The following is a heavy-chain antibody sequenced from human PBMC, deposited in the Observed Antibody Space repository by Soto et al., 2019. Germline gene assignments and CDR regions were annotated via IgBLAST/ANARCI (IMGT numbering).Heavy chain of an antibody. V-gene: IGHV1-18*04. CDR1: GYTFTSYG. D-gene: IGHD3-16*02. J-gene: IGHJ4*02. Sequence: QVQLVQSGAEVKKPGASVKVSCKASGYTFTSYGISWVRQAPGQGLEWMGWISAYNGNTNYAQKLQGRVTMTTDTSASTGYSGRRSLRAYDTTMYYCQTSAYYAYVWRSYQSVDYSCQGSLVTVS. CDR3: QTSAYYAYVWRSYQSVDY. CDR2: ISAYNGNT.